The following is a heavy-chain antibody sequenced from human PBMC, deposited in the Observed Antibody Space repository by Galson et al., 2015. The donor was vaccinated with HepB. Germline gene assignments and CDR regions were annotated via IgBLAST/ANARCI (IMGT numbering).Heavy chain of an antibody. V-gene: IGHV1-69*04. Sequence: SVKVSCKASGGTFSSYTISWVRQAPGQGLEWMGRIIPILGIANYAQKFQGRVTITADKSTSTAYMELSSLRSEDTAVYYCARDPEGNSRAPIDYWGQGTLVTVSS. CDR3: ARDPEGNSRAPIDY. D-gene: IGHD4-23*01. CDR1: GGTFSSYT. CDR2: IIPILGIA. J-gene: IGHJ4*02.